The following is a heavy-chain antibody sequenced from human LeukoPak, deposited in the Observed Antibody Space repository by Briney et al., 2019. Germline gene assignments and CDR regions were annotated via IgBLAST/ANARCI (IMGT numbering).Heavy chain of an antibody. D-gene: IGHD2-15*01. CDR3: ARGILFDYYFDS. V-gene: IGHV4-34*01. J-gene: IGHJ4*02. Sequence: PSETLSLTCAIYGGSFSGHYWSWIRQSPGKGLEWIAEIHYSGATNYNPSLKSRVTISGDTSKNQVFLRVTSVTAADTALYYCARGILFDYYFDSWGQEALVTVSS. CDR1: GGSFSGHY. CDR2: IHYSGAT.